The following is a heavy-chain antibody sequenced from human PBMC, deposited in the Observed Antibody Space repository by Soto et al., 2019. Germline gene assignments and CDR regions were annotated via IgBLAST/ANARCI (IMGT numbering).Heavy chain of an antibody. CDR2: IYYSGTT. J-gene: IGHJ4*02. CDR3: AGGQSYGRHDFDS. V-gene: IGHV4-61*01. Sequence: SETLSLTCTVSGSSVSSGSYYWSWIRQPPGKGLEWIGYIYYSGTTNYNPSLKSRVTISVDTSKNQFSLKLSSVTAADTAVYYCAGGQSYGRHDFDSWGQGTLVTVSS. D-gene: IGHD3-16*01. CDR1: GSSVSSGSYY.